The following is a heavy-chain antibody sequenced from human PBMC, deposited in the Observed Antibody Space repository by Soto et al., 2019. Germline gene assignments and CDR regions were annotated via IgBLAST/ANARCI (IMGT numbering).Heavy chain of an antibody. V-gene: IGHV3-30*18. D-gene: IGHD3-10*01. Sequence: PGGSLRLSCAASGFTFSSYGMHWVRQAPGKGLEWVAVISYDGSNKYYADSVKGRFTISRDNSKNTLYLQMNSLRAEDTAVYYCAKIGVRGVISPAYYYGMDVWGQGTTVTVSS. CDR2: ISYDGSNK. CDR3: AKIGVRGVISPAYYYGMDV. CDR1: GFTFSSYG. J-gene: IGHJ6*02.